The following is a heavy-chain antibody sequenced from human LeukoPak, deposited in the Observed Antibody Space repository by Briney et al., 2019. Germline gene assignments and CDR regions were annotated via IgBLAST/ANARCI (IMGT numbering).Heavy chain of an antibody. Sequence: ASVNVSCKSSGYTFTGYYKHWVRQPPAQGLEGMGCINPNGGGTNYAQQVQGRVTITIDTSISKAYMELSSLSPGDAAIAYCARDSYSPSYYYWGQETLVPVSS. V-gene: IGHV1-2*02. CDR1: GYTFTGYY. D-gene: IGHD1-26*01. CDR2: INPNGGGT. CDR3: ARDSYSPSYYY. J-gene: IGHJ4*02.